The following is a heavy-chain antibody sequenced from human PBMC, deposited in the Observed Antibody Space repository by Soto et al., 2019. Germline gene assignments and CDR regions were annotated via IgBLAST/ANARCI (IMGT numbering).Heavy chain of an antibody. J-gene: IGHJ4*02. CDR2: GGST. CDR3: AKGSATIVVTGTQNWDY. D-gene: IGHD6-19*01. Sequence: GGSTYYADSVRGRFTISRDNSKKNTLYLEMNSLRAEDTAVYYCAKGSATIVVTGTQNWDYWGQGTLVTVSS. V-gene: IGHV3-23*01.